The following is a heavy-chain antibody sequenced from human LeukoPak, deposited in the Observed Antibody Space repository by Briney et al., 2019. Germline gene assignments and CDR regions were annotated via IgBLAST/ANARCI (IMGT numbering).Heavy chain of an antibody. CDR2: INYSGTT. Sequence: PSETLSLTCTVSGGSIGSFLWSWIRQPPGKGLEWIGYINYSGTTNYNPSLKSRVTISLSTSQNRFSLNLISVTAADTAVYYCARDIESPGNYFSGFDFWGQGTLVTVSS. V-gene: IGHV4-59*01. D-gene: IGHD3-10*01. CDR3: ARDIESPGNYFSGFDF. J-gene: IGHJ4*02. CDR1: GGSIGSFL.